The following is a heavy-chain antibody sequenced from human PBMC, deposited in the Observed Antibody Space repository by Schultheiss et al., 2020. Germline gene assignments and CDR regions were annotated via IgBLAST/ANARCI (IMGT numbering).Heavy chain of an antibody. CDR1: GGSISSYY. D-gene: IGHD4-17*01. CDR2: IYYSGST. J-gene: IGHJ4*02. CDR3: ARVSVTDDIADY. Sequence: SETLSLTCTVSGGSISSYYWSWIRQPPGKGLEWIGYIYYSGSTNYNPSLKSRVTISVDTSKNQFSLKLSSVTAADTAVYYCARVSVTDDIADYWGQGTLVNVSS. V-gene: IGHV4-59*08.